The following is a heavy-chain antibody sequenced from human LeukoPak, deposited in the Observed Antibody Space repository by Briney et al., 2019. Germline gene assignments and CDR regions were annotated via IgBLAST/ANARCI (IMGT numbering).Heavy chain of an antibody. V-gene: IGHV3-21*01. D-gene: IGHD4-17*01. CDR2: ITRDSIYT. CDR1: GFTFNNYN. Sequence: GGSLRLSCAASGFTFNNYNMNWVRQTPGKGLEWVSSITRDSIYTFYADSVRGRFTISRDNAKNLLTLQMNSLRAEDTAVYYCARDPYNGYYGDDYYYYMDVWGKGTTVTISS. J-gene: IGHJ6*03. CDR3: ARDPYNGYYGDDYYYYMDV.